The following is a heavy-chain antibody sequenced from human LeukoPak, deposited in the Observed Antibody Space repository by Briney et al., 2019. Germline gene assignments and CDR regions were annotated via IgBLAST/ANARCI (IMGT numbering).Heavy chain of an antibody. CDR1: GFTFSNYW. V-gene: IGHV3-7*04. Sequence: PGGSLRLSCAASGFTFSNYWMTWVRPAPGKGLERVANIKQDGSEKYYVDSVKGRFTISRDNAKNSLYLQMNSLRVEDTAVYYCARGTTTYTWDFQHSGQGTLVTVSS. CDR2: IKQDGSEK. CDR3: ARGTTTYTWDFQH. D-gene: IGHD2/OR15-2a*01. J-gene: IGHJ1*01.